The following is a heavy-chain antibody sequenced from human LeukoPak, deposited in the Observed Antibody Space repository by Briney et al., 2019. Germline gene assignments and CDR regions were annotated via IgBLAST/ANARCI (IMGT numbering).Heavy chain of an antibody. CDR3: ARGPKPGVAAAGPGHGMDV. V-gene: IGHV4-39*01. D-gene: IGHD6-13*01. J-gene: IGHJ6*02. Sequence: SETLSLTCTVSGGSISSSGYYWGWIRQPPGKGLEWIGSIHSGGSTYYNPSLKSRVTMSVDTSKNQFSLKLSSVTAADTAVYYCARGPKPGVAAAGPGHGMDVWGQGTTVTVSS. CDR2: IHSGGST. CDR1: GGSISSSGYY.